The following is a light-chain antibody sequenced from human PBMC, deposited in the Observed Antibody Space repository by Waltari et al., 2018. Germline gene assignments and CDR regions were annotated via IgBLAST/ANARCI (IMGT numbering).Light chain of an antibody. CDR3: LQYFDVPQT. CDR1: QSVFLSSNNKNY. V-gene: IGKV4-1*01. Sequence: VMTQSPDSLAVSLGERATLTCRSSQSVFLSSNNKNYVAWYQHKPGQPPKLLIYWASIREAGVPDRFTGSRSGTQFTLTISSLQAEDVAVYFCLQYFDVPQTFGQGTKLEI. J-gene: IGKJ2*01. CDR2: WAS.